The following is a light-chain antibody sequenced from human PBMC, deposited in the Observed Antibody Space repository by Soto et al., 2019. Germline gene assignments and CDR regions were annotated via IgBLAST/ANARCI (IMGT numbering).Light chain of an antibody. CDR1: QSISSW. V-gene: IGKV1-5*01. CDR2: DAS. J-gene: IGKJ1*01. CDR3: QHYNSIGT. Sequence: DIQMTQSPSTLSASVGDRVTITCRASQSISSWLAWYQQKPGKAPKLLIYDASSLESGVPSRFSGSGSGTEFTLTILSLQPDDFATYYCQHYNSIGTLGQVTKVYLK.